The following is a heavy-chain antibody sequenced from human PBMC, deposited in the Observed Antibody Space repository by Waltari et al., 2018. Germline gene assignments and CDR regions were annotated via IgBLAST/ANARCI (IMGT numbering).Heavy chain of an antibody. CDR3: VRDRHSWD. J-gene: IGHJ4*02. V-gene: IGHV3-74*01. CDR1: GLTFRGYW. CDR2: ISPYGSTT. Sequence: EVHLVESGGDLVQPGGSLRLSCAGSGLTFRGYWMHWVRQVPGKGLVCVSRISPYGSTTFYAVSVKGRFAISRDNAKNALYLQMNSLRAEDTAVYYCVRDRHSWDWGQGTLVTVSS.